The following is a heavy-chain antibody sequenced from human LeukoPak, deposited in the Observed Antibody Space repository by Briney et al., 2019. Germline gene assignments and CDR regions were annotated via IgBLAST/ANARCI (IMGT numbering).Heavy chain of an antibody. D-gene: IGHD1-26*01. Sequence: SETLSLTCTVSGGSINSYYWSWIRQPPGKGLEWIGYIYYSGSTNYNPSLKSRVTISVDTSKNQFSLKLSSVTAADTAVYYCARRYSGTSLDYWGQGTLVTVSS. CDR1: GGSINSYY. CDR2: IYYSGST. J-gene: IGHJ4*02. V-gene: IGHV4-59*01. CDR3: ARRYSGTSLDY.